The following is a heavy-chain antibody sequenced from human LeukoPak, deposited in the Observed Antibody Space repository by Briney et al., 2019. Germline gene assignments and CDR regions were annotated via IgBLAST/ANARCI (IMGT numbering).Heavy chain of an antibody. CDR3: AGGQGWHFHL. CDR1: GFTFSSYS. V-gene: IGHV3-48*04. Sequence: PGGSLRLSCAASGFTFSSYSMNWVRQAPGKGLEWVSYISSSSSTIYYADSVKGRFTISRDSTSLYLQMNSLRAEDTAVYYCAGGQGWHFHLWGRGTLITVSS. D-gene: IGHD2-15*01. J-gene: IGHJ2*01. CDR2: ISSSSSTI.